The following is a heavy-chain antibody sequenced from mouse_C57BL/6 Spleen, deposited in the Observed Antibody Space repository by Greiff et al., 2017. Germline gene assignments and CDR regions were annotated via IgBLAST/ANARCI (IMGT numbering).Heavy chain of an antibody. D-gene: IGHD1-1*01. Sequence: QVQLQQSGAELVRPGTSVKVSCKASGYAFTNYLIEWVKQRPGQGLEWIGVINPGSGGTNYNEKFKGKATLTADKSSSTAYMQLSSLTSEDSAVYFCARSGYGSSLWYFDVWGTGTTVTVSS. J-gene: IGHJ1*03. CDR2: INPGSGGT. V-gene: IGHV1-54*01. CDR3: ARSGYGSSLWYFDV. CDR1: GYAFTNYL.